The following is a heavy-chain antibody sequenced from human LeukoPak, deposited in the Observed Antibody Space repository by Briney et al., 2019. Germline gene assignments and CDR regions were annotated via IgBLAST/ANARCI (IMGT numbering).Heavy chain of an antibody. CDR3: ASRIWFGEIN. Sequence: GGSLRLSCAASGFTYSSYSMNLVRQAPGKGLEWVSSISSSSSYIYYADSVKGRFTISRDNAKNSLYLQMNSLRAEDTAVYYCASRIWFGEINWGQGTLVTVSS. CDR1: GFTYSSYS. V-gene: IGHV3-21*01. D-gene: IGHD3-10*01. CDR2: ISSSSSYI. J-gene: IGHJ4*02.